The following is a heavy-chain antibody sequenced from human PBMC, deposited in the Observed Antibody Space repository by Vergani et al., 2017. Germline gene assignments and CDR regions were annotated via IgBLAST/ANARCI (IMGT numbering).Heavy chain of an antibody. V-gene: IGHV1-18*01. Sequence: QVQLVQSGAEVKKPGASVKVSCKASGYTFSTYGISWVRQAPGQGLEWMGWISAYNGNTNYPEKFQGRLTMTTDTSTRTAYMELRSLRSDDTAVYYCARDFGGEWYFDLWGRGTFVTVSS. J-gene: IGHJ2*01. CDR1: GYTFSTYG. CDR2: ISAYNGNT. D-gene: IGHD2-15*01. CDR3: ARDFGGEWYFDL.